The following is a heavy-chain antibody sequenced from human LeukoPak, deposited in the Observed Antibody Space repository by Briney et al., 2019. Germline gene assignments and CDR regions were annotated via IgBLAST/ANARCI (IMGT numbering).Heavy chain of an antibody. CDR3: ARARFSSGYGGTLDY. Sequence: ASVKVSCKASGNTFTDYAMHWVRQAPGQRLEWMGWINAGNGNTKYSQKFQGRVTITRDTSANTAYMELSSLRSEDTAVYYCARARFSSGYGGTLDYWGQGTLVTVSS. V-gene: IGHV1-3*01. CDR2: INAGNGNT. D-gene: IGHD4-23*01. CDR1: GNTFTDYA. J-gene: IGHJ4*02.